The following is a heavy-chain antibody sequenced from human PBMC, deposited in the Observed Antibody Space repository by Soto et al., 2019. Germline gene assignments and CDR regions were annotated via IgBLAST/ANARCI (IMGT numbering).Heavy chain of an antibody. J-gene: IGHJ4*02. Sequence: GGSLRLSCAASGFTFDDYAMHWVRQAPGKGLEWVSLISGDGGSTYYADSVKGRFTISRDNSKNSLYLQMNSLRTEDTALYYFAKTDSIAAAGYYFDYWGQGTLVTVSS. CDR1: GFTFDDYA. V-gene: IGHV3-43*02. D-gene: IGHD6-13*01. CDR2: ISGDGGST. CDR3: AKTDSIAAAGYYFDY.